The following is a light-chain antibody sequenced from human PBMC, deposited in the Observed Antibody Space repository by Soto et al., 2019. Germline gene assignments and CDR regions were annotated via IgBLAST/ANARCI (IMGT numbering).Light chain of an antibody. CDR2: DAS. J-gene: IGKJ1*01. CDR1: QSVSRY. V-gene: IGKV3-11*01. Sequence: EIVLTQSPATLSLSPGERATLSCRASQSVSRYLAWYQKKPGQAPRLLIYDASNRATGIPARFSGSGSGTDFTLTISNLEPEDFAVYYCQQRSNWPVTCGQGTKVEIK. CDR3: QQRSNWPVT.